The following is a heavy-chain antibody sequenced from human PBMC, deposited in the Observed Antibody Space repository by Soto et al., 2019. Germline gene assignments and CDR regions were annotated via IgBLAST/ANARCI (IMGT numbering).Heavy chain of an antibody. J-gene: IGHJ6*02. D-gene: IGHD3-16*02. CDR2: VFLADSDT. CDR1: GGSLSDQW. V-gene: IGHV5-51*01. CDR3: ARRRYSYYGMDV. Sequence: GESLKISCKASGGSLSDQWIGWVRHTPDKGLEWIGFVFLADSDTRYSPSFQGQVTISADKSISTAYLQWSSLKASDTAMYYCARRRYSYYGMDVWGQGTTVTVSS.